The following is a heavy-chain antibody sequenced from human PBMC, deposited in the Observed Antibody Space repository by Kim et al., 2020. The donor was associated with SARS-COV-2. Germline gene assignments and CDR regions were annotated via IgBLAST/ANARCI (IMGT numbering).Heavy chain of an antibody. D-gene: IGHD4-4*01. V-gene: IGHV3-11*06. CDR3: ARDVTLQYLDYYYYMDV. J-gene: IGHJ6*03. Sequence: VKGRFTISRDNAKTSRYLQMNSLRAEDTAVYYCARDVTLQYLDYYYYMDVWGKGTTVTVSS.